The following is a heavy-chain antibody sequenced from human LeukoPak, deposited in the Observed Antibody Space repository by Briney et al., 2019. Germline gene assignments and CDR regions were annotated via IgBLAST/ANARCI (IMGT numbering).Heavy chain of an antibody. V-gene: IGHV3-53*01. D-gene: IGHD6-13*01. J-gene: IGHJ4*02. Sequence: GGSLRLSCAASGFTVSSNYMSWVRQAPGKGLEWVSVIYSGGSTYYADSVKGRFTISRDNSKNTLYLQMNSLRAEDTAVYYCAFTGYSSSWYRSGDFFDYWGQGTLVTVSS. CDR3: AFTGYSSSWYRSGDFFDY. CDR1: GFTVSSNY. CDR2: IYSGGST.